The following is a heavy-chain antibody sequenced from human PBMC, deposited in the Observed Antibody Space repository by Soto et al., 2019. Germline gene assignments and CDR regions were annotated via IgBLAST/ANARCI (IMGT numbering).Heavy chain of an antibody. Sequence: SVKVSCKASGYTFTNYGISWVRQAPGQGLEWMGWTSAYNGNTDYAQTLQGRVTMTTDTSTSTAYMELRSLRTDDTAVYYCARYRGGFTFFGGIIRENDWFAPGGQGTLVTVPS. D-gene: IGHD3-3*01. CDR1: GYTFTNYG. CDR2: TSAYNGNT. V-gene: IGHV1-18*01. J-gene: IGHJ5*02. CDR3: ARYRGGFTFFGGIIRENDWFAP.